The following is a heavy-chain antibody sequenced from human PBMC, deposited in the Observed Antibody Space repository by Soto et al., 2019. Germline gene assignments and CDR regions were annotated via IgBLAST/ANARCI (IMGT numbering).Heavy chain of an antibody. CDR3: ARDGGVYDYRPFDY. Sequence: QVQLVQSGAEVKKPGSSVKVSCKASGGTFSSYAISWVRQAPGQGLEWMGGIIPIFGTANYAQKFQGRVTITADESPRTADMELSSLRAEDTAVYYCARDGGVYDYRPFDYWGQGTLVTVSS. J-gene: IGHJ4*02. CDR1: GGTFSSYA. D-gene: IGHD4-17*01. V-gene: IGHV1-69*12. CDR2: IIPIFGTA.